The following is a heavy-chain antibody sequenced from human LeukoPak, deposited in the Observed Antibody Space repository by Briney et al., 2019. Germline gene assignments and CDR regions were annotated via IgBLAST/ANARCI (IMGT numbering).Heavy chain of an antibody. Sequence: PGGSLRLSCAASGFTFSSYELYWVRQAPGKGLEWISYISSRSITIKYADSVRGRFTLSRDDARESLYLQMNTLRAEDTAIYYCGASRQYVGAFDIWGQGTLVTVSS. V-gene: IGHV3-48*03. J-gene: IGHJ3*02. D-gene: IGHD3-16*01. CDR1: GFTFSSYE. CDR3: GASRQYVGAFDI. CDR2: ISSRSITI.